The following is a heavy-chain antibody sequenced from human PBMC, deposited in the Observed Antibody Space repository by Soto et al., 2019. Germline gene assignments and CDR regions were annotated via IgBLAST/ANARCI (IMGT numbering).Heavy chain of an antibody. D-gene: IGHD3-9*01. CDR1: GYTFTSYG. J-gene: IGHJ3*02. V-gene: IGHV1-18*01. CDR2: ISAYNGNT. CDR3: ARTPRRDDILTGYDAFDI. Sequence: ASVKVSCKASGYTFTSYGIRWVRQAPGQGLEWMGWISAYNGNTNYAQKLQGRVTMTTDTSTSTAYMELRSLRSDDTAVYYCARTPRRDDILTGYDAFDIWGQGTMVTVSS.